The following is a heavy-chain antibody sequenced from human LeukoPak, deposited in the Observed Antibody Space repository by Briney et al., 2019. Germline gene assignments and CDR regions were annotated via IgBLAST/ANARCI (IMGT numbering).Heavy chain of an antibody. D-gene: IGHD3-3*01. CDR3: ARAYDFWSGDQDY. Sequence: ASVKVSCKASGYIFTTYYIHWVRQAPGQGLEWVGIINLSDGSTSYAQKFQGRVTMIRDTSTSTVYMELSSLRSEDTAVYYCARAYDFWSGDQDYWGQGTLVTVSS. J-gene: IGHJ4*02. CDR1: GYIFTTYY. V-gene: IGHV1-46*01. CDR2: INLSDGST.